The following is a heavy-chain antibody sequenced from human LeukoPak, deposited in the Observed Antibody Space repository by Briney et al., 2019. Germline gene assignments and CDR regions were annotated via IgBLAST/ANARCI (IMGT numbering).Heavy chain of an antibody. CDR1: GFTFSSYG. J-gene: IGHJ4*02. CDR2: ISYDGSNK. V-gene: IGHV3-30*18. D-gene: IGHD3-22*01. Sequence: PGGSLRLSCAASGFTFSSYGMHWVRQAPGKGLEWVAVISYDGSNKYYADSVKGRFTISRDNSKNTLYLQMNSLRAEDTAVYYCAKDMDYYDSSGYGDYWGQGTLVTVSS. CDR3: AKDMDYYDSSGYGDY.